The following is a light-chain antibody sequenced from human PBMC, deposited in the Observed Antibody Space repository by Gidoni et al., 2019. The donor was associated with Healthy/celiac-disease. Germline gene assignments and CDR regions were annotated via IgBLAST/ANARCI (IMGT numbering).Light chain of an antibody. CDR2: EVS. Sequence: QSALTQPASVSGSPGQSLTISCTGTSSDVGSYNLVSWYQQHPGKAHKLMIYEVSKRPSGVSNRFAGSKSGNTASLTISGLQAEDEADYYCCSYAGSSTFVFGGGTKLTVL. CDR3: CSYAGSSTFV. J-gene: IGLJ2*01. V-gene: IGLV2-23*02. CDR1: SSDVGSYNL.